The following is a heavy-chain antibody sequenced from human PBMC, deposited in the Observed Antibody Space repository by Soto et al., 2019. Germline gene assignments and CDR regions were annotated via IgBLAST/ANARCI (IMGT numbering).Heavy chain of an antibody. V-gene: IGHV1-69*02. CDR3: ARALCSSTSGLGWLASDAFDI. D-gene: IGHD2-2*01. Sequence: QVQLVQSGAEVKKPGSSVKVSCKASGGTFSSYTISWVRQAPGQGLEWMGRIIPILGIANYAQKFQGRVTITADKATRKAYQELSSLRSEDTAVYYCARALCSSTSGLGWLASDAFDIWGQGTMVTVSS. CDR1: GGTFSSYT. CDR2: IIPILGIA. J-gene: IGHJ3*02.